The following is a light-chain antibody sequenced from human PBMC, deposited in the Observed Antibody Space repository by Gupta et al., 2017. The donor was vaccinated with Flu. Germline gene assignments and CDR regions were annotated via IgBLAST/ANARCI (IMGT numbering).Light chain of an antibody. V-gene: IGKV1-39*01. J-gene: IGKJ2*01. CDR3: QQSYIDPHT. CDR1: RDVSTF. Sequence: LSASVGDRVTITCRPSRDVSTFLHWYQQKPGKAPTLLIYAVSTLQRGVSSRFAGGGSGTEFSLIINNLQPEDFATYFCQQSYIDPHTFGQG. CDR2: AVS.